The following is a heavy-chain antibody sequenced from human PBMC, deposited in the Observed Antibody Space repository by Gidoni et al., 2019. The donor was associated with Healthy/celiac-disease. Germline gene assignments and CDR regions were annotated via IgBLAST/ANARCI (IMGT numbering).Heavy chain of an antibody. Sequence: QVQLQESGPGLVKPSETLSLTCAVSGSSISSGYYRGWIRQPPGKGLEWIGSIYHSGSTYYNPSLKSRVTISVDTSKNQFSLKLSSVTAADTAVYYCARQRNCYDFWSTDCGGGMDVWGQGTTVTVSS. CDR3: ARQRNCYDFWSTDCGGGMDV. D-gene: IGHD3-3*01. J-gene: IGHJ6*02. CDR1: GSSISSGYY. CDR2: IYHSGST. V-gene: IGHV4-38-2*01.